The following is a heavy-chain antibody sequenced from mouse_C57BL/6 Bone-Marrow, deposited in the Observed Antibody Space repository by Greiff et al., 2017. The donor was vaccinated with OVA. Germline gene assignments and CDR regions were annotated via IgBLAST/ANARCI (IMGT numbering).Heavy chain of an antibody. V-gene: IGHV1-81*01. D-gene: IGHD4-1*01. Sequence: VKLQQSGAELARPGASVKLSCKASGYTFTSYGISWVKQRTGQGLEWIGEIYPRSGNTYYNEKFKGKATLTADKSSSTAYMELRSLTSEDSAVYFCARERDWGTWFAYWGQGTLVTVSA. J-gene: IGHJ3*01. CDR2: IYPRSGNT. CDR1: GYTFTSYG. CDR3: ARERDWGTWFAY.